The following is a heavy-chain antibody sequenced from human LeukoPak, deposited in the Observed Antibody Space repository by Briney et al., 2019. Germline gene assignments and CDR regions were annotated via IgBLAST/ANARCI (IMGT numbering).Heavy chain of an antibody. CDR3: ASCIAAAGTELDY. D-gene: IGHD6-13*01. Sequence: TSETLSLTCAVYGGSFSGYYWSWIRQPPGKGLEWIGSIYYSGSTYYNPSLKSRVTISVDTSKNQFSLKLSSVTAADTAVYYCASCIAAAGTELDYWGQGTLVTVSS. CDR2: IYYSGST. J-gene: IGHJ4*02. CDR1: GGSFSGYY. V-gene: IGHV4-34*01.